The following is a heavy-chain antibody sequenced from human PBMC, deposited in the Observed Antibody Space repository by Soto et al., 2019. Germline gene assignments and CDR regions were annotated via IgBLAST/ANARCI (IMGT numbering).Heavy chain of an antibody. CDR3: ARGAGTVTAGGVAFDS. J-gene: IGHJ5*01. CDR1: GGSITNYY. CDR2: IHYSGSA. D-gene: IGHD6-19*01. Sequence: PSETLSLTCTVSGGSITNYYWTWNRQAPGKGLEWIGDIHYSGSANNNPSLKSRLTISVDKSRNQFSLNLKSVTAADTAVYFCARGAGTVTAGGVAFDSWGQGILVTVSS. V-gene: IGHV4-59*01.